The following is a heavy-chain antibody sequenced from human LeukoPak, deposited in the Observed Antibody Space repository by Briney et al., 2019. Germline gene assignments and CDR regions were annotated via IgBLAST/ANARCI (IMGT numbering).Heavy chain of an antibody. Sequence: SETLSLTCTVSGGSISDHYWSWIRQPAGKGLEWIGRIFTSGSTDYNPSLKSRVTMSVDKSKNQSSLKLSSGGAADTAVYYCARVSVVAANYCDTWGQGILVTVSS. D-gene: IGHD2-15*01. J-gene: IGHJ4*02. CDR3: ARVSVVAANYCDT. CDR2: IFTSGST. CDR1: GGSISDHY. V-gene: IGHV4-4*07.